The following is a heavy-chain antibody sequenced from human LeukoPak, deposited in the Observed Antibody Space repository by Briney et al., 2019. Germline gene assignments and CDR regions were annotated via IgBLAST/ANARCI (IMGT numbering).Heavy chain of an antibody. CDR3: ARHLFVAGFDY. J-gene: IGHJ4*02. V-gene: IGHV4-38-2*01. CDR2: IYHSGST. CDR1: GYSISSGYY. Sequence: SETLSLTCAVSGYSISSGYYWGWIRPPPGKGLEWIGSIYHSGSTYYNPSLKSRVTISVDTSKNQFSLKLSSVTAADTAVYYCARHLFVAGFDYWGQGTLVTVSS. D-gene: IGHD6-19*01.